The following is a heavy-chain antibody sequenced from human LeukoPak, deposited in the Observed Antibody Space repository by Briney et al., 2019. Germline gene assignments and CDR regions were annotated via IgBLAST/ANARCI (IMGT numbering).Heavy chain of an antibody. Sequence: SETLSLTCAVYGGSFSGYYWSWIRQPPGKGLEWIGEINHSGSTNYSPSLKSRVTISVDTSKNQFSLKLSSVTAADTAVYYCARATYGDYVVRFRSFGMSAFDIWGQGTMVTVSS. J-gene: IGHJ3*02. D-gene: IGHD4-17*01. CDR2: INHSGST. CDR3: ARATYGDYVVRFRSFGMSAFDI. V-gene: IGHV4-34*01. CDR1: GGSFSGYY.